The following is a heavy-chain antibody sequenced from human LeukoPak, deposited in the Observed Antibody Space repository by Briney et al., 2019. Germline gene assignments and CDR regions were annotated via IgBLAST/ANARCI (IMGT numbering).Heavy chain of an antibody. CDR3: ARDHIRSGSFDY. CDR2: INPNSGGT. J-gene: IGHJ4*02. V-gene: IGHV1-2*02. D-gene: IGHD1-26*01. CDR1: GYTFTSYG. Sequence: ASVKVSCKASGYTFTSYGISWVRQAPGQGLEWMGWINPNSGGTNYAQKFQGRVTMTRDTSISTAYMELSRLRSDDTAVYYCARDHIRSGSFDYWGQGTLVTVSS.